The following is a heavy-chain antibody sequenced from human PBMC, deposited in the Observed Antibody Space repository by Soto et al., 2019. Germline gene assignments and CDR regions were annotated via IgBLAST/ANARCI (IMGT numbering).Heavy chain of an antibody. D-gene: IGHD3-3*01. CDR3: ARSYDFWSGYLGTSWFDP. CDR2: IYYSGST. Sequence: SETLSLTCTVSGGSISSYYWSWIRQPPGKGLEWIGYIYYSGSTNYNPSLKSRVTISVDTSKNQFSLKLSSVTAADTAVYYCARSYDFWSGYLGTSWFDPWGQGTLVTVSS. CDR1: GGSISSYY. V-gene: IGHV4-59*01. J-gene: IGHJ5*02.